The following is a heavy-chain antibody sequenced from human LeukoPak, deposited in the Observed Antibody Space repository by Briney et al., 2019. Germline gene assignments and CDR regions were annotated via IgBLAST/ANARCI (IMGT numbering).Heavy chain of an antibody. J-gene: IGHJ4*02. Sequence: SGGSLRLSCAASGFTFSSYAMSWVRQAPGKGLEWVSAISGSGGSTYYADSVKGRFTISRDNSKNTLYLQMNSLRAEDTAVYYCAKIISPMWELYYFDYWGQGTLVTVSS. CDR2: ISGSGGST. CDR3: AKIISPMWELYYFDY. D-gene: IGHD1-26*01. V-gene: IGHV3-23*01. CDR1: GFTFSSYA.